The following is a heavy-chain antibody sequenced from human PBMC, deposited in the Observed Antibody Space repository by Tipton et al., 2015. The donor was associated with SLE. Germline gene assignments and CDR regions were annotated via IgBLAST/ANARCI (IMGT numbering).Heavy chain of an antibody. CDR2: IYSDGTT. CDR1: GFSVSTNY. J-gene: IGHJ4*02. CDR3: ARDLRRYFDY. D-gene: IGHD3-16*01. Sequence: GSLRLSCVVSGFSVSTNYMNWVRQAPGKGLEWVSLIYSDGTTNYADSVKGRFTISRDNNRNTLDLQMNSLRPEDTAFYYCARDLRRYFDYWGQGTLVTVSS. V-gene: IGHV3-53*05.